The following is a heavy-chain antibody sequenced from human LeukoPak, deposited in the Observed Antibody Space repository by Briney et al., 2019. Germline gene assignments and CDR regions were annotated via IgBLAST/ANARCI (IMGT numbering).Heavy chain of an antibody. V-gene: IGHV1-58*01. CDR3: AADLMKVRGVTSLDY. J-gene: IGHJ4*02. Sequence: SVKVSCKASGFTFTSSAVQWVRQARGQRLEWIGWIVVGSGNTKYAQKFQERVTITRDMSTSTAYMELSSLRSEDTAVYYCAADLMKVRGVTSLDYWGQGTLVTVSS. CDR2: IVVGSGNT. CDR1: GFTFTSSA. D-gene: IGHD3-10*01.